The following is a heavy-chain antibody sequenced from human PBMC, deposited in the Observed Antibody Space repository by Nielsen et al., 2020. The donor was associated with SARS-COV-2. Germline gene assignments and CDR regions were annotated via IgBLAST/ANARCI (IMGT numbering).Heavy chain of an antibody. CDR2: ISWNSGSI. CDR3: AKSGGRDGYNLGY. V-gene: IGHV3-9*01. J-gene: IGHJ4*02. D-gene: IGHD5-24*01. Sequence: VRQAPGKGLEWVSGISWNSGSIGYADSVKGRFTISRDNSKNTLYLQMNSLRAEDTAVYYCAKSGGRDGYNLGYWGQGTLVTVSS.